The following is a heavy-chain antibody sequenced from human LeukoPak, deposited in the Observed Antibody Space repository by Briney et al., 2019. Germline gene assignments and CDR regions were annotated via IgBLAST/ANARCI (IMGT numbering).Heavy chain of an antibody. V-gene: IGHV3-7*01. CDR2: IKQDGSEK. J-gene: IGHJ4*02. CDR3: ARDARIAVAGTGDY. D-gene: IGHD6-19*01. CDR1: GFTFSSYW. Sequence: GGSLRLSCAASGFTFSSYWMSWVRQAPGKGLEWVANIKQDGSEKYYVDSVKGRFTISRDNAKNSLYLQMNSLRAEDTAVYYCARDARIAVAGTGDYWGQGTLVTVSS.